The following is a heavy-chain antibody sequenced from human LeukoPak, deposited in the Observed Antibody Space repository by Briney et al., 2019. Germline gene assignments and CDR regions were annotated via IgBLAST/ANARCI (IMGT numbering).Heavy chain of an antibody. CDR3: ARAKAVRITIFGVVKYYFDY. CDR2: INHSGST. D-gene: IGHD3-3*01. J-gene: IGHJ4*02. V-gene: IGHV4-34*01. Sequence: TSETLSLTCAVYGGSFSGYYWSWIRQPPGKGLEWIGEINHSGSTNYNPSLKSRVTISVDTSKKQFSLKLSSVTAADTAVYYCARAKAVRITIFGVVKYYFDYWGQGTLVTVSS. CDR1: GGSFSGYY.